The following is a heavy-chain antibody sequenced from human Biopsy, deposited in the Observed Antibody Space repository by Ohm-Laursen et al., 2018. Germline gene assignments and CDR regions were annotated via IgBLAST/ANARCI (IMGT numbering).Heavy chain of an antibody. D-gene: IGHD4-23*01. CDR2: VYYTGST. J-gene: IGHJ4*02. Sequence: GTLSLTCTVSGDSISSYCWSWIRQPPGKGLEWIGYVYYTGSTDYNPSLQSRVTISVDTSKNRFSLRLRSVTPADTAVYYCARGSNDFGGLYFPRWGQGTLLTVSS. CDR1: GDSISSYC. CDR3: ARGSNDFGGLYFPR. V-gene: IGHV4-59*01.